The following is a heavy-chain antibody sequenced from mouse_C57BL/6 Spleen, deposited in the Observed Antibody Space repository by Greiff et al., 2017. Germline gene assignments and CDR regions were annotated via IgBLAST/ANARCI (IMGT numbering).Heavy chain of an antibody. CDR2: IYPGSGNT. J-gene: IGHJ2*01. V-gene: IGHV1-76*01. CDR1: GYTFTDYY. CDR3: ARGDDGYLYFDY. D-gene: IGHD2-3*01. Sequence: QVQLQQSGAELVRPGASVKLSCKASGYTFTDYYINWVKQRPGQGLEWIARIYPGSGNTYYNEKLKGKATLTAEKSSSTAYMQLSSLTSEDSAVYFCARGDDGYLYFDYWGQGTTLTVSS.